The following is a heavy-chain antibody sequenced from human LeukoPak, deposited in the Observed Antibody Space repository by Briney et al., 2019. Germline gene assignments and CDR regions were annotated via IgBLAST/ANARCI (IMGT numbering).Heavy chain of an antibody. CDR1: GYTFSSYY. J-gene: IGHJ4*02. CDR2: INPNTRST. CDR3: ARCAQSIAARYFDY. V-gene: IGHV1-2*02. Sequence: ASLKVPCKASGYTFSSYYMHWVRQAPGQGLDWMGWINPNTRSTNYAQKFQGRVTMTRDTSISPAYMELSRLRSDDTAVYYGARCAQSIAARYFDYWGQGTLVTVSS. D-gene: IGHD6-6*01.